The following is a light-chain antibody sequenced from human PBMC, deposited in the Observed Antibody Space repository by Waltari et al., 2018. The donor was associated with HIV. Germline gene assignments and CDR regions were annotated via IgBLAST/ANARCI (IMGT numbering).Light chain of an antibody. V-gene: IGLV2-14*01. J-gene: IGLJ3*02. CDR2: EVT. CDR3: SSYTTDSTLV. Sequence: QSALTQPPSASGSPGQSVTISCTGTSSDVGGYNYVSWYRHHPGKAPKLMIYEVTNRPAGVSDRFSGSKSGNTASLTISGLQAEDEADYYCSSYTTDSTLVFGAGTKLTVL. CDR1: SSDVGGYNY.